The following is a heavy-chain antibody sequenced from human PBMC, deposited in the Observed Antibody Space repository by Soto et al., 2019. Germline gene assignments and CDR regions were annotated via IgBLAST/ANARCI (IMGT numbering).Heavy chain of an antibody. J-gene: IGHJ4*02. CDR2: LNSDGTSA. CDR1: GFTFSSNW. CDR3: ARGPSGWYGFDY. V-gene: IGHV3-74*01. Sequence: EVQLVESGGGLVQRGGSLRLSCAGSGFTFSSNWMHWVRQDPGKGLVWVSRLNSDGTSANYADSVKGRFTISRDNAKNTLFLQMYSLTAEDTALYYCARGPSGWYGFDYWGQGTLVTVSS. D-gene: IGHD6-19*01.